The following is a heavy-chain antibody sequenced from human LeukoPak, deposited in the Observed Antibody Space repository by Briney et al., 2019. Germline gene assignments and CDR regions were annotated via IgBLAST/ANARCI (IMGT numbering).Heavy chain of an antibody. J-gene: IGHJ4*02. D-gene: IGHD3-3*01. CDR2: ISGSGGST. V-gene: IGHV3-23*01. CDR1: GFTFSSYT. CDR3: ANRPYYDFWSGYCRY. Sequence: PGGSLRLSCAASGFTFSSYTMNWVRQAPGKGLEWVSAISGSGGSTYYADSVKGRFTISRDNSKNTLYLQMNSLRAEDTAVYYCANRPYYDFWSGYCRYWGQGTLVTVSS.